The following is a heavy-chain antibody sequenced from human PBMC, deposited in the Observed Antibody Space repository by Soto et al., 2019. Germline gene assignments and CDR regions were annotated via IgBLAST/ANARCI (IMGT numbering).Heavy chain of an antibody. D-gene: IGHD2-21*02. J-gene: IGHJ6*02. CDR3: ARDPIVVVTATPPNLIHYYHYSCMDV. CDR1: GVTFSSYA. CDR2: IIPIFGTA. V-gene: IGHV1-69*13. Sequence: SVKVSCKASGVTFSSYAISWVRQAPGQGLEWMGGIIPIFGTANYAQKFQGRVTITADESTSTAYMELRSLSSEDTAVYYCARDPIVVVTATPPNLIHYYHYSCMDVWGQGTPVTVSS.